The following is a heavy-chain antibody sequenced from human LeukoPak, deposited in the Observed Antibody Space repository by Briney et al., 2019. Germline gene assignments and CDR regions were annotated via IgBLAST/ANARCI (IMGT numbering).Heavy chain of an antibody. CDR1: GFTFSSYA. Sequence: PVGSLRLSCAASGFTFSSYAMSWVRQAPGKGLEWVSAISGSGGSTYYADSVKGRFTISRDNSKNTLYLQMNSLRAEDTAVYYCAGHSSSWYENWFDPWGQGTLVTVSS. J-gene: IGHJ5*02. CDR3: AGHSSSWYENWFDP. CDR2: ISGSGGST. V-gene: IGHV3-23*01. D-gene: IGHD6-13*01.